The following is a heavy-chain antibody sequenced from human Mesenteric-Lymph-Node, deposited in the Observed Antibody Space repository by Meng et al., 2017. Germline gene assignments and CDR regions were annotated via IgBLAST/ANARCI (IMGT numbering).Heavy chain of an antibody. CDR3: AKERGYKYFDY. Sequence: GESLKIPCAASGFTFSSYAMSWVRQAPGKGLEWVSTVTSSGDTTYYADSVKGRFSISRDNSKNTLYLQMNSLRAEDTAIYYCAKERGYKYFDYWGQGTLVTVSS. CDR2: VTSSGDTT. D-gene: IGHD5-24*01. J-gene: IGHJ4*02. CDR1: GFTFSSYA. V-gene: IGHV3-23*01.